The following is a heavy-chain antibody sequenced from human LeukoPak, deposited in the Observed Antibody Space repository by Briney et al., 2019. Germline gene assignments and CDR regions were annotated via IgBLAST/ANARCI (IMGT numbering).Heavy chain of an antibody. J-gene: IGHJ6*03. CDR2: IYSGGST. CDR1: GFTVSSNY. D-gene: IGHD3-3*01. CDR3: ARYYDLWSGYYYYYYMDA. Sequence: GGSLRLSCAASGFTVSSNYMSWVRQAPGKGLEWVSVIYSGGSTYYADSVKGRFTISRDNSKNTLYLQMNSLRAEDTAVYYCARYYDLWSGYYYYYYMDAWGKGTTVTVSS. V-gene: IGHV3-66*01.